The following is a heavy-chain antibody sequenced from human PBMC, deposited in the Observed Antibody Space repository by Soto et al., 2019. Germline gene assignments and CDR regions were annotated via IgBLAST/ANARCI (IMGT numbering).Heavy chain of an antibody. CDR3: ARHNSGTFAFDY. CDR2: IKQDGSEE. J-gene: IGHJ4*02. CDR1: GFTFRIYW. D-gene: IGHD1-26*01. V-gene: IGHV3-7*01. Sequence: PGGSLRLSCAASGFTFRIYWMTWVRQAPGKGLEWVAHIKQDGSEEYYVDSVKGRFTISRDNGKNSLFLQMNSLRAEDTAVYYCARHNSGTFAFDYWGQGSLVTAPQ.